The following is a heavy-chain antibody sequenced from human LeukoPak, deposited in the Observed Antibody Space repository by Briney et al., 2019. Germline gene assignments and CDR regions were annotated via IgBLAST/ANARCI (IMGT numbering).Heavy chain of an antibody. V-gene: IGHV3-7*01. Sequence: GGSLRLSCAASGFTVSSNYMSWVCQAPGKGLEWVAKIKPDGSEKDHVDSVKGRFTISRDNAKNSLYLQLNSLRAEDTAVYYCARSRFYFDYWGQGTLVTVSS. CDR3: ARSRFYFDY. J-gene: IGHJ4*02. CDR1: GFTVSSNY. CDR2: IKPDGSEK.